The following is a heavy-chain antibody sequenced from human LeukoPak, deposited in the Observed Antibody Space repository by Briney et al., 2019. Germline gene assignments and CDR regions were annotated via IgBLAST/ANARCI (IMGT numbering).Heavy chain of an antibody. D-gene: IGHD3-22*01. CDR3: AKRTFYYDSSGMGV. Sequence: TGGSLRLSCTASGFTFSSYAMHWVRQAPGEGLEWVAVISYDGSNKYYADSVKGRFTISRDNSKNTLYLQMNSLRAEDTAVFYCAKRTFYYDSSGMGVWGHGTTVTVSS. J-gene: IGHJ6*02. CDR1: GFTFSSYA. V-gene: IGHV3-30*18. CDR2: ISYDGSNK.